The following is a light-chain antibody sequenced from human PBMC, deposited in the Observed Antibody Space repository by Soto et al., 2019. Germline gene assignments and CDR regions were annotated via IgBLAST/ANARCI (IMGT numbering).Light chain of an antibody. V-gene: IGLV2-14*01. CDR3: SSYTSSNTFYV. CDR1: SNDVGGYNY. J-gene: IGLJ1*01. Sequence: QSALTQPASVSGSPGQSITISCTGSSNDVGGYNYVSWYQQHPGQAPKLIIYEVSNRPSGVSNRFSGSKSGNTASLTISGLQAEDEADYYCSSYTSSNTFYVFGTGTKLTVL. CDR2: EVS.